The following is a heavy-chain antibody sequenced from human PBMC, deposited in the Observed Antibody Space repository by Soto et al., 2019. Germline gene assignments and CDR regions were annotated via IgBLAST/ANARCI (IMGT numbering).Heavy chain of an antibody. CDR1: GGSISSYY. CDR2: IYYSGST. CDR3: ARHNYGSGSTYFDY. Sequence: SETLSLTCTVSGGSISSYYGSWIRQPPGKGLEWIGYIYYSGSTNYNPSLKSRVTISVDTSKNQFSLKLNSMTAADTAVYYCARHNYGSGSTYFDYWGQGTLVTVSS. V-gene: IGHV4-59*08. D-gene: IGHD3-10*01. J-gene: IGHJ4*02.